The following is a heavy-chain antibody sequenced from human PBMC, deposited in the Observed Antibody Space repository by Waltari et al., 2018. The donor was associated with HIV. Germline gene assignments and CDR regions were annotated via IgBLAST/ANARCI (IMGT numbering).Heavy chain of an antibody. CDR3: ARVSSGGGGGNRYFDY. J-gene: IGHJ4*02. CDR2: IYYIGST. CDR1: GGSISSYY. V-gene: IGHV4-59*01. D-gene: IGHD2-15*01. Sequence: QVQLQESGPGLVKPSETVSLTCTVSGGSISSYYWTWIRQPPRKGLEWIGYIYYIGSTNYNPSLKSRVTISVDTSKNQFSLKLSSVTAADTAVYYCARVSSGGGGGNRYFDYWGQGALVTVSS.